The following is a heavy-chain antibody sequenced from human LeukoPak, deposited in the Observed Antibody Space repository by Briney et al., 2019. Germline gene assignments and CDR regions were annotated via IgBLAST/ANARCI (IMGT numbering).Heavy chain of an antibody. V-gene: IGHV4-39*07. D-gene: IGHD2-15*01. CDR1: GFSLSTSGM. J-gene: IGHJ4*02. Sequence: SGPTLVNPTQTLTLTCTFSGFSLSTSGMCVSWIRQPPGKGLEWIGEINHSGSTNYNPSLKSRVTISVDTSKNQFSLKLSSVTAADTAVYYCASVPRYCSGGSCYSRAVYWGQGTLVTVSS. CDR3: ASVPRYCSGGSCYSRAVY. CDR2: INHSGST.